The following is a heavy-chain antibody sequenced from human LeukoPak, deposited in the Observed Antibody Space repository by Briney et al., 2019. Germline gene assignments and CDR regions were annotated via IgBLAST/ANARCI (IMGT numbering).Heavy chain of an antibody. CDR3: ARVGTSHAFDI. CDR1: GYTFTSYD. CDR2: MNPNGGNT. J-gene: IGHJ3*02. D-gene: IGHD1-1*01. Sequence: ASVKVSCKASGYTFTSYDINWVRQATGQGLEWMGWMNPNGGNTGYAQKFQGRVTITRNTSISTAYMELSSLRSEDTAVYYCARVGTSHAFDIWGQGTMVTVSS. V-gene: IGHV1-8*03.